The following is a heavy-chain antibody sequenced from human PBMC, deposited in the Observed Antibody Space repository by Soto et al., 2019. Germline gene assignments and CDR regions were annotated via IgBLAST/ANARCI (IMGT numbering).Heavy chain of an antibody. CDR1: GGTFSSYI. J-gene: IGHJ6*02. CDR3: ATGGISMSTGALNDMDV. D-gene: IGHD1-26*01. CDR2: IIPLFGTT. V-gene: IGHV1-69*12. Sequence: QIQLVQSGAEVKKPGSSVKVSCKASGGTFSSYIFTWMRQAPGQGLGWMGGIIPLFGTTKYAVNFQGRVTLTADERTSTAYMEVTGLRSEDTAVYYCATGGISMSTGALNDMDVWGQGTTVIVS.